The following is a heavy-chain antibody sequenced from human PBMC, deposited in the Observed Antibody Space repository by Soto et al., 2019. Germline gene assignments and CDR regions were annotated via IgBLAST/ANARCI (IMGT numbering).Heavy chain of an antibody. CDR3: ATYCTVRGQQRRKGFGH. CDR2: IIPIFGTA. CDR1: GGTFSSYA. V-gene: IGHV1-69*13. Sequence: SVKVSCKASGGTFSSYAISWVRQAPGQGLEWMVGIIPIFGTANYAQKFQGRVTITADESTSTAYMDLSSLRSEDTAVYYCATYCTVRGQQRRKGFGHWGQGTLVTVSS. J-gene: IGHJ5*02. D-gene: IGHD2-8*01.